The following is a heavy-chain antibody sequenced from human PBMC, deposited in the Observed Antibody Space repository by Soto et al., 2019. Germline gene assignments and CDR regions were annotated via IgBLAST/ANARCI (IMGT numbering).Heavy chain of an antibody. CDR2: ISSSSSYI. CDR1: VFTFSSYS. CDR3: ARWVNSSPSAMDV. V-gene: IGHV3-21*01. Sequence: PGESLKISCAASVFTFSSYSMNWVRQAPGKGLEWVSSISSSSSYIYYADSVKGRFTISRDNAKNSLYLQMNSLRAEDTAVYYCARWVNSSPSAMDVWGKGTTVTVSS. J-gene: IGHJ6*03. D-gene: IGHD6-13*01.